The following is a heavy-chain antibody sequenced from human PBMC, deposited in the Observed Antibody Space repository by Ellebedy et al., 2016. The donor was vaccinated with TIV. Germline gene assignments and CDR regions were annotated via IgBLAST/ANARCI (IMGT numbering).Heavy chain of an antibody. CDR3: ARDGGGSYWEYYYYGMDV. V-gene: IGHV4-39*07. D-gene: IGHD1-26*01. J-gene: IGHJ6*02. Sequence: SETLSLXCTVSGGSISSSSYYWGWIRQPPGKGLEWIGSIYYSGSTYYNPSLKSRVTISVDTSKNQFSLKLSSVTAADTAVYYCARDGGGSYWEYYYYGMDVWGQGTTVTVSS. CDR1: GGSISSSSYY. CDR2: IYYSGST.